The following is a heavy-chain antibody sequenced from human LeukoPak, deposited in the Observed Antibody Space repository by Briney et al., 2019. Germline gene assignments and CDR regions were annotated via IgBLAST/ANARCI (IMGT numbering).Heavy chain of an antibody. D-gene: IGHD6-13*01. CDR3: ARESVAAAAFDY. CDR1: GGSISSYY. J-gene: IGHJ4*02. CDR2: IYYTGST. Sequence: SETLSLTCTVSGGSISSYYWTWIRQPPGKGLEWIGYIYYTGSTSYSPSLKSRVTISADTSKNQFSLNLSSVTAADTAVYYCARESVAAAAFDYWGRGTLVTVSS. V-gene: IGHV4-59*01.